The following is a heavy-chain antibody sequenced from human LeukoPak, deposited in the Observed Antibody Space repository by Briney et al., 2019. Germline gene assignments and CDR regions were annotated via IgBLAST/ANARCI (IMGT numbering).Heavy chain of an antibody. CDR3: ARDRDGAHTAMAPDFDY. Sequence: GASVKVSCKASGYTFTSYGISWVRQAPGQGLEWMGWISAYNGNTNYAQKLQGRVTMTTDTSTSTAYMELRSLRSDDTAVYYCARDRDGAHTAMAPDFDYWGQGTLVTVSS. D-gene: IGHD5-18*01. CDR2: ISAYNGNT. CDR1: GYTFTSYG. J-gene: IGHJ4*02. V-gene: IGHV1-18*01.